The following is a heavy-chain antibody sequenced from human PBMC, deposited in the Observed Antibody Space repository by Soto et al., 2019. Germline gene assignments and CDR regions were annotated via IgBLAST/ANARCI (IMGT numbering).Heavy chain of an antibody. V-gene: IGHV1-18*01. Sequence: EASVKVSCKASGYTFTSYGTSWVRQAPGQGLEWMGWISAYNGNTNYEQKLQGRATMTTDTSTSTAYMELRSLRSDDTALYFGARGPHAGLKTNYYYYGMDVWGQGTTVTVSS. CDR3: ARGPHAGLKTNYYYYGMDV. CDR2: ISAYNGNT. CDR1: GYTFTSYG. D-gene: IGHD2-2*01. J-gene: IGHJ6*02.